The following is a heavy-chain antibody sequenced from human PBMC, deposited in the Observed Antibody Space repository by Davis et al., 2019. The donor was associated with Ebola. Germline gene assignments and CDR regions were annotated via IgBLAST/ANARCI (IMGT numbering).Heavy chain of an antibody. CDR3: ARDGGSRELLLFDY. V-gene: IGHV1-3*01. Sequence: KFQGRVTITRDTSASTAYMELSSLRSEDTAVYYCARDGGSRELLLFDYWGQGTLVTVSS. D-gene: IGHD1-26*01. J-gene: IGHJ4*02.